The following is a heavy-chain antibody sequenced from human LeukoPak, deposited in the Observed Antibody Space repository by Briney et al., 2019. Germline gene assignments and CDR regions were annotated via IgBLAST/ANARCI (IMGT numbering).Heavy chain of an antibody. J-gene: IGHJ5*02. CDR3: ARSPTFRGWFDP. CDR1: GFTFSSYS. D-gene: IGHD2/OR15-2a*01. Sequence: PGGSLRLSCAASGFTFSSYSMNWVRQAPGKGLEWVSSISSSSSYIYYADSVKGRFTISRDNAKNSLYLQVNSLRAEDTAVYYCARSPTFRGWFDPWGQGTLVTVSS. CDR2: ISSSSSYI. V-gene: IGHV3-21*01.